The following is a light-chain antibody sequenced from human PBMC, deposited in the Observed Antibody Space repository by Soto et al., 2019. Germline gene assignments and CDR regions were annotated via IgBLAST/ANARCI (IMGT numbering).Light chain of an antibody. J-gene: IGKJ5*01. CDR1: QALSNY. Sequence: DIQLTQSPSVLSASVGDTVTITCRASQALSNYLAWYQQKPGKAPDLLIYSASTLQSGVPSRFSGSGSETEFSLTISGLQPDDFATYYCQQANSFLAITFGQGTRLEIK. CDR3: QQANSFLAIT. CDR2: SAS. V-gene: IGKV1-9*01.